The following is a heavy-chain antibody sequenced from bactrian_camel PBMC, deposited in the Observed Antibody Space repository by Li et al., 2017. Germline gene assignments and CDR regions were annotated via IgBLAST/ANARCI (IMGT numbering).Heavy chain of an antibody. D-gene: IGHD2*01. CDR3: AAGYWAVRGGYCGTVRREYGS. Sequence: VQLVESGGGSVQAGGSLRVSCLASGATHMRSFCMAWFRSPPGQGERESIATINSDGTTDYSYSVKGRFTISRDNAKNTLTLQMNNLGPEDTAIYYCAAGYWAVRGGYCGTVRREYGSWGQGTQVTVS. CDR2: INSDGTT. V-gene: IGHV3S57*01. CDR1: GATHMRSFC. J-gene: IGHJ6*01.